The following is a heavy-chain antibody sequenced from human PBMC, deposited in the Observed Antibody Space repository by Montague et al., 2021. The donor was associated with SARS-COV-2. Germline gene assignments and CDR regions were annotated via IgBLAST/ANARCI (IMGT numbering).Heavy chain of an antibody. D-gene: IGHD3-22*01. Sequence: TLSLTCTVSGGSISSSSYFWSWIRQLPGKGLEWIGNIYHAGGTYYSPSLKSRVTISEETSKNHFSLKLSSVTAADSAVYCCARDVGYGFSGCYSYDAFDYWGQGTQVSDSS. CDR1: GGSISSSSYF. CDR2: IYHAGGT. CDR3: ARDVGYGFSGCYSYDAFDY. V-gene: IGHV4-31*03. J-gene: IGHJ4*01.